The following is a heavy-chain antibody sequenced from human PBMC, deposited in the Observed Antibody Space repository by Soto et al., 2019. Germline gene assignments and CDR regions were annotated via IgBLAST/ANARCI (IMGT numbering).Heavy chain of an antibody. CDR1: GGTCSSYA. V-gene: IGHV1-69*13. Sequence: GASVKVSCKASGGTCSSYAISWVRQAPGQGLEWMGGIIPIFGTANYAQKFQGRVTIPADESTSTAYMELSSLRSEDTAVYYCAGYCSGGSCYSGPMRAFDIWGQGTMVTVSS. CDR3: AGYCSGGSCYSGPMRAFDI. CDR2: IIPIFGTA. J-gene: IGHJ3*02. D-gene: IGHD2-15*01.